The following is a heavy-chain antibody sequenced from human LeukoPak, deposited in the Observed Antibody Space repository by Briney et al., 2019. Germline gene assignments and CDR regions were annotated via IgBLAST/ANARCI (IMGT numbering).Heavy chain of an antibody. D-gene: IGHD3-10*01. CDR2: VNPNSGNT. V-gene: IGHV1-8*03. CDR3: ARPAYMTRHYYGSGSYYFPWYYMDV. Sequence: VASVTVSCKASGFSFTSYDIHWVRQAPGQGLEWMGWVNPNSGNTVYAQKFQGRVTITGITSISTAYMELSSLRSEDTAVYYCARPAYMTRHYYGSGSYYFPWYYMDVWGKGTTVTVSS. J-gene: IGHJ6*03. CDR1: GFSFTSYD.